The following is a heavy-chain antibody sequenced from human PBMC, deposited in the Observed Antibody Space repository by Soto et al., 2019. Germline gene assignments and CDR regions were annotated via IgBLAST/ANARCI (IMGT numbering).Heavy chain of an antibody. D-gene: IGHD2-15*01. V-gene: IGHV3-23*01. Sequence: EVQLLESGGGLVQPGGSLRLSCAASGFTFSSYAMSWVRQAPGKGLEWVSAISGSGGSTYYADSVQGRFTISRDNSKNTLCLQMNSLRAEDTAVYYCAKVLAGGNDRVIHYYYGMDVWGQGTTVTVSS. CDR2: ISGSGGST. CDR1: GFTFSSYA. J-gene: IGHJ6*02. CDR3: AKVLAGGNDRVIHYYYGMDV.